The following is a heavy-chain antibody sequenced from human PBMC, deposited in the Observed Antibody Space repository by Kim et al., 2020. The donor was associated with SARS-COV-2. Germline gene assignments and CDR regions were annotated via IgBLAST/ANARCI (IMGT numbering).Heavy chain of an antibody. CDR2: IYYSGST. CDR3: ARIWGAFDI. V-gene: IGHV4-59*01. D-gene: IGHD7-27*01. CDR1: GGSISSYY. Sequence: SETLSLTCTVSGGSISSYYWSWIRQPPGKGLEWIGYIYYSGSTNYNPSLKSQVTISVDTSKNQFSLKLSSVTAADTAVYYCARIWGAFDIWGQGTMVTVSS. J-gene: IGHJ3*02.